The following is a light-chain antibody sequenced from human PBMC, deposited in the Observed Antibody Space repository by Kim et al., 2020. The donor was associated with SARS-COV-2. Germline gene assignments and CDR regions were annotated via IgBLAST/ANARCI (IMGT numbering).Light chain of an antibody. Sequence: SSELTQDPAVSVALGQTVRITCQGDSLRSYYASWNQQKPGQAPVLVIYGKNNRPPGIPDRFSGSSSGNTASLTITGAQAEDEADYYCQSRDSSDKVVFGGGTQLTVL. CDR3: QSRDSSDKVV. CDR1: SLRSYY. V-gene: IGLV3-19*01. CDR2: GKN. J-gene: IGLJ2*01.